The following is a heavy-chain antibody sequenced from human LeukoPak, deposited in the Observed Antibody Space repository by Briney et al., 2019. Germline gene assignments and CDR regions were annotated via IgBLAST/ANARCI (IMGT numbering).Heavy chain of an antibody. D-gene: IGHD3-9*01. CDR2: ISAYNGNT. Sequence: ASVKVSCKASGCTFTSYGISWVRQAPGRGLEWMGWISAYNGNTNYAQKLQGRVTMTTDTSTSTAYMELRSLRSDDTAVYYCARDILTGYLFDYWGQGTLVTVSS. CDR1: GCTFTSYG. J-gene: IGHJ4*02. CDR3: ARDILTGYLFDY. V-gene: IGHV1-18*04.